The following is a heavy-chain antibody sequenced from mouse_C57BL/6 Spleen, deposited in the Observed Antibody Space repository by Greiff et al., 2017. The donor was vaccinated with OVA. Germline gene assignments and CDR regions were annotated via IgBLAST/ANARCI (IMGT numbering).Heavy chain of an antibody. CDR2: IYPGDGDT. Sequence: QVQLQQSGAELVKPGASVKISCKASGYAFSSYWMNWVKQRPGKGLEWIGQIYPGDGDTNYNGKFKGKATLTADKSSSTAYMQLSSLTSEDSAVYFCARHADGYYAKDYWGQGTSVTVSS. D-gene: IGHD2-3*01. CDR3: ARHADGYYAKDY. V-gene: IGHV1-80*01. J-gene: IGHJ4*01. CDR1: GYAFSSYW.